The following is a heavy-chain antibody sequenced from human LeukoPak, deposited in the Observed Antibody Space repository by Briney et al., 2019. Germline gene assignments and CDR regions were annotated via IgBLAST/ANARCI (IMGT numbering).Heavy chain of an antibody. CDR1: GGSISSYY. J-gene: IGHJ5*02. CDR2: IYYSGST. Sequence: SETLSLTCTVSGGSISSYYWSWIRQPPGKGLEWIGYIYYSGSTNYSPSLKSRVTISVDTSKNQLSLKLSSVTAADTAVYYCARAGLTGRYNWFDPWGQGTLVTVSS. D-gene: IGHD1-20*01. CDR3: ARAGLTGRYNWFDP. V-gene: IGHV4-59*01.